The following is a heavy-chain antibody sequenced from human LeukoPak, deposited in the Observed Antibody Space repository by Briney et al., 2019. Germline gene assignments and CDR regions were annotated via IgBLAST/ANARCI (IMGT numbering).Heavy chain of an antibody. CDR1: GGSISSYY. V-gene: IGHV4-59*01. CDR3: ASHYYGPGSYYKY. J-gene: IGHJ4*02. D-gene: IGHD3-10*01. Sequence: SETLSLTCTVSGGSISSYYWSWIRQPPGKGLEWIGYIYYSGSTNYNPSLKSRVTISVDTSKNQFSLKLSSVTAADTAVYYCASHYYGPGSYYKYWGQGTLVTVSS. CDR2: IYYSGST.